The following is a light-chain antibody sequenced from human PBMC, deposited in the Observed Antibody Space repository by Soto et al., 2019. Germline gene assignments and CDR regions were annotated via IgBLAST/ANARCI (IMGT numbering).Light chain of an antibody. J-gene: IGKJ1*01. Sequence: ETVLTQSPATLSLSPGERATLSCRASQNIGYYLAWYQEKPGQAPRLLIYDASIRATGIPARFTGSWSGTDFTLTISSLEPEDFGVYYCQQRGNWPPTWTFGQGTKVEIK. CDR1: QNIGYY. CDR2: DAS. CDR3: QQRGNWPPTWT. V-gene: IGKV3-11*01.